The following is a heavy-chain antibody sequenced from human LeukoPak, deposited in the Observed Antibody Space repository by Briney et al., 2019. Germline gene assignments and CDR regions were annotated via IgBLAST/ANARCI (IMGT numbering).Heavy chain of an antibody. D-gene: IGHD5-24*01. Sequence: SETLSLTCTVSSGSINSYYWSWIRQPPGKGLEWIGYIYYSGSTNHNPSLKSRVTISVDTSKNQFSLKMSSVTAADTAVYYCARARDGHINNWFDPWGQGTLVTVSS. CDR1: SGSINSYY. CDR2: IYYSGST. V-gene: IGHV4-59*01. CDR3: ARARDGHINNWFDP. J-gene: IGHJ5*02.